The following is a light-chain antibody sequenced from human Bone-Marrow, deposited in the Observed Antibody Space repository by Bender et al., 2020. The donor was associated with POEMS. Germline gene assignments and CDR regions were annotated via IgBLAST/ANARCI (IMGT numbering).Light chain of an antibody. CDR1: SSDVGSYNL. Sequence: QSALTQPASVSGSPGQSITISCTGVSSDVGSYNLVSWYQQHPGRAPTLIINDVNKRPSGVSNRFSGSKSGNTASLTISGLQAEDEADYFCCSYAGNNAVIFGGGTKLTVL. J-gene: IGLJ2*01. CDR3: CSYAGNNAVI. V-gene: IGLV2-23*02. CDR2: DVN.